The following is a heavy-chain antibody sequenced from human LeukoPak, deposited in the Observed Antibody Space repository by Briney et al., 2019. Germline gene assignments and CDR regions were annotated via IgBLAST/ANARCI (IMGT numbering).Heavy chain of an antibody. CDR1: GYSFTSYW. J-gene: IGHJ6*02. Sequence: GESLKISCKGSGYSFTSYWIVWVRQMPGKGLEWMGIVYPGDSHTRYSPSFQGQVIISADKSISTAYLQWSSLKASDSAMYYCARPRTRGDYYYGMDVWGQGTTVTVS. CDR3: ARPRTRGDYYYGMDV. CDR2: VYPGDSHT. V-gene: IGHV5-51*01. D-gene: IGHD1/OR15-1a*01.